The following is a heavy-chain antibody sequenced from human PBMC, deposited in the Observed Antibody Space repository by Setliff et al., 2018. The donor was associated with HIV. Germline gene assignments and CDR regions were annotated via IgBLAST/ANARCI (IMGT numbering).Heavy chain of an antibody. CDR3: ARGGGDWEFDY. J-gene: IGHJ4*02. CDR2: IYYSGST. V-gene: IGHV4-31*03. D-gene: IGHD1-26*01. Sequence: SETLSLTCTVSGGSISSGGYYWSWIRQHPGKGLEWIGYIYYSGSTYYNPSLKSRVTISVDTSKIQFSLKLSSVTAADTAVYYCARGGGDWEFDYWGQGTLVTVSS. CDR1: GGSISSGGYY.